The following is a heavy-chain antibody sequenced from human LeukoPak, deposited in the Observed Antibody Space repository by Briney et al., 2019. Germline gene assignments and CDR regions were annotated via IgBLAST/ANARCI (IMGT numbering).Heavy chain of an antibody. D-gene: IGHD3-10*01. Sequence: SETLSFTCTVSGDSINSFYWSWIRQPAGKGLEWIGRIYTSGSTNYSPSLKSRVTMSVDTSKNQFSLKLSSVTAADTAVYYCAVTMVRGVSYYYYYYMDVWGKGATVTVSS. CDR3: AVTMVRGVSYYYYYYMDV. V-gene: IGHV4-4*07. CDR1: GDSINSFY. J-gene: IGHJ6*03. CDR2: IYTSGST.